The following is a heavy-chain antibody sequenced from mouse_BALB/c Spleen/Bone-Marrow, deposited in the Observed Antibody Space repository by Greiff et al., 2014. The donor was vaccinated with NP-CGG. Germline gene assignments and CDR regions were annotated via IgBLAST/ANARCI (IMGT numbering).Heavy chain of an antibody. V-gene: IGHV1-61*01. D-gene: IGHD1-1*01. CDR1: GYTFTSYW. J-gene: IGHJ3*01. Sequence: LEESGAGLVRPGASVKLSCKASGYTFTSYWMNWVKQRPGQGLEWIGMIDPSDSETHYNQVFKDKATLTVDKSSSTAYMQLSSLTSEDSAVYYCAREEITTVVAPAYWGQGTLVTVSA. CDR3: AREEITTVVAPAY. CDR2: IDPSDSET.